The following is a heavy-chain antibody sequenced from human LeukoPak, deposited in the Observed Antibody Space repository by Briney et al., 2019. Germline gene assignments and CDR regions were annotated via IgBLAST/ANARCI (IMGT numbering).Heavy chain of an antibody. CDR1: GGSISSTTSY. V-gene: IGHV4-39*01. Sequence: SETLSLTCTVSGGSISSTTSYWGWIRQPPGEGLEWIGSSYYTGNTYYNPALKSRVTISVDTSKNQCSLRLNSVTAADTAVYYCARQSRDNNYNYWYFDLWGRGTLVTVSS. D-gene: IGHD4-11*01. CDR2: SYYTGNT. J-gene: IGHJ2*01. CDR3: ARQSRDNNYNYWYFDL.